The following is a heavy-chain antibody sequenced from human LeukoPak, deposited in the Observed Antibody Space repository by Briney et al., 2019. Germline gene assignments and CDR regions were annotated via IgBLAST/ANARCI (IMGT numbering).Heavy chain of an antibody. Sequence: GGSLRLSCVGSGFTFSGYWMRWVRQDPGKGLEWVANIKQDGSESYYVDSVKGRFTISRDNAKNSLYLQMNSLRAEDTAVYYCARDKWIGNYWGQGTLVTVSS. D-gene: IGHD5-12*01. V-gene: IGHV3-7*04. CDR2: IKQDGSES. CDR3: ARDKWIGNY. CDR1: GFTFSGYW. J-gene: IGHJ4*02.